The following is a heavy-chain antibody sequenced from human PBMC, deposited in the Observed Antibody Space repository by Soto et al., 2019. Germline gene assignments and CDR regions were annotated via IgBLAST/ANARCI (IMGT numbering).Heavy chain of an antibody. J-gene: IGHJ6*03. V-gene: IGHV1-18*01. D-gene: IGHD6-19*01. CDR3: ARDRGVAPPVAGNTHYYYYMDV. Sequence: QDQLVQSGAEVKKPGASVTVSCKASGYSFTNYGVTWVRQAPGQGLEWMGWISAFNGNTHYAQNLQGRDTMTTDASTSTAYMELRSLRSDDTAVYYCARDRGVAPPVAGNTHYYYYMDVWGQGTTVTVSS. CDR1: GYSFTNYG. CDR2: ISAFNGNT.